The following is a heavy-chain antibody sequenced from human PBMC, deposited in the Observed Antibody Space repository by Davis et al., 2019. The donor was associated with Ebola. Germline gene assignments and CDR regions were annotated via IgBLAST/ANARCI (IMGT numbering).Heavy chain of an antibody. Sequence: ASVKVSCKASGYTFTGYYMHWVRQAPGQGLEWMGWINPNSGGTNYAQKFQGRVTMTRDTSISTAYMELSRLRSDDTAVYYCARAGDTAMVGSYYYGMDVWGQGTTVTVSS. J-gene: IGHJ6*02. D-gene: IGHD5-18*01. CDR3: ARAGDTAMVGSYYYGMDV. CDR2: INPNSGGT. V-gene: IGHV1-2*02. CDR1: GYTFTGYY.